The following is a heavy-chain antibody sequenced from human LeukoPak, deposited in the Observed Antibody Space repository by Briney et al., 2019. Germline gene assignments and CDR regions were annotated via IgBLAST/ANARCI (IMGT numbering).Heavy chain of an antibody. CDR1: GFTFSSYG. CDR2: ISGSGGST. V-gene: IGHV3-23*01. CDR3: ASPPSHCSGGSCYSY. Sequence: GGSLRLSCAASGFTFSSYGMSWVRQAPGKGLEWVSAISGSGGSTYYADSVKGRFTISRDNSKNTLYLQMNSLRAEDTAVYYCASPPSHCSGGSCYSYWGQGTLVTVSS. D-gene: IGHD2-15*01. J-gene: IGHJ4*02.